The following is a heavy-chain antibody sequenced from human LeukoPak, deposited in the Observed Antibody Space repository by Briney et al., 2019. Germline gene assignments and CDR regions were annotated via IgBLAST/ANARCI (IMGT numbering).Heavy chain of an antibody. CDR2: INHSGST. J-gene: IGHJ4*02. CDR1: GGSFSGYY. D-gene: IGHD4-17*01. CDR3: ARFQGDYAIDY. V-gene: IGHV4-34*01. Sequence: SETLSLTCAVYGGSFSGYYWSWIRQPPGKGLEWIGEINHSGSTNYNPSLKSRVTISVDTSKNQFSLKLSSVTAADTAVYYCARFQGDYAIDYWGQGTLVTVSS.